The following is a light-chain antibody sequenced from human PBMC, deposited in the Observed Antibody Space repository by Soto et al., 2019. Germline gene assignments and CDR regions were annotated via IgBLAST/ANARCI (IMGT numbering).Light chain of an antibody. Sequence: DIQMTQSPSSLSASVGDRVSITCQASQDIKNYLNWYQQKPGKAPNLLIYDASNLKTGVPSRFSGSGSGTHFTFTISSLQPEDIATYYCQHYDHLPPLSFGGGTKVEIK. V-gene: IGKV1-33*01. J-gene: IGKJ4*01. CDR3: QHYDHLPPLS. CDR2: DAS. CDR1: QDIKNY.